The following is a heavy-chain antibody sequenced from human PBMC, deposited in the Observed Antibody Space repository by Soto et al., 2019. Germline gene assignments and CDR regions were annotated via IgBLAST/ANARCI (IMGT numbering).Heavy chain of an antibody. CDR1: GFTVSSNY. Sequence: GGSLRLSCAASGFTVSSNYMSWVRQAPGKGLEWVSIIYSGGSTYYSDSVKGRFTISRDNSKNTLYLQMNSLRAEDTAVYYCASRGLGYCSSTNCYLRYWGQGTLVT. J-gene: IGHJ4*02. CDR2: IYSGGST. D-gene: IGHD2-2*01. V-gene: IGHV3-66*01. CDR3: ASRGLGYCSSTNCYLRY.